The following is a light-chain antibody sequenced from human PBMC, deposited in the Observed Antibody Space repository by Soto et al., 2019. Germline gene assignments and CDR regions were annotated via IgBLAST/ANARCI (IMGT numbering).Light chain of an antibody. CDR3: QQYGSSPVYT. J-gene: IGKJ2*01. CDR2: GAS. V-gene: IGKV3-20*01. Sequence: EIVLTQSPGTLSLSPGERATLSCRASQSVSSSYLAWYKQKPGQAPRLLIYGASSRASGIPDRFSGSGSGTDFTLTISRLEPEDFAVYYCQQYGSSPVYTFGKGTKLEIK. CDR1: QSVSSSY.